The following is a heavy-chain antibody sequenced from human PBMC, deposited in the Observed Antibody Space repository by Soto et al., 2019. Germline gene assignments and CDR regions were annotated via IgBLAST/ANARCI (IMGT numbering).Heavy chain of an antibody. CDR3: AKKMYYMDV. J-gene: IGHJ6*03. Sequence: GGSLRLSCAASGFTFSTYAMSWVRQAPGKGLEWVSAISGSGATTYYADSVKGRFTISRDNSKNTLYLQMNSLGAEDTAVYYCAKKMYYMDVWGKGTTVTVSS. V-gene: IGHV3-23*01. CDR1: GFTFSTYA. CDR2: ISGSGATT.